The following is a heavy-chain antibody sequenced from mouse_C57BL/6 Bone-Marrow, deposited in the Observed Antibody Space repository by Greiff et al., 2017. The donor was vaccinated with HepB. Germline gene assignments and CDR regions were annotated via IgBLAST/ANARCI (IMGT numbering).Heavy chain of an antibody. J-gene: IGHJ2*01. CDR2: INYDGSST. D-gene: IGHD4-1*01. Sequence: EVMLVESEGGLVQPGSSMKLSCTASGFTFSDYYMAWVRQVPEKGLEWVANINYDGSSTYYLDSLKSRFIISRDNAKNILYLQMSSLKSEDTATYYCARVPLYLTGTYFDYWGQGTTLTVSS. V-gene: IGHV5-16*01. CDR3: ARVPLYLTGTYFDY. CDR1: GFTFSDYY.